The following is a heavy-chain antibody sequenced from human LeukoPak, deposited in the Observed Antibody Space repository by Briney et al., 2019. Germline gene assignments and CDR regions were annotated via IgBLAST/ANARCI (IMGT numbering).Heavy chain of an antibody. V-gene: IGHV4-34*01. CDR2: INHSGST. CDR1: GGSFSGYY. J-gene: IGHJ3*02. Sequence: PSGTLSLTCAVYGGSFSGYYWSWIRQPPGKGLEWIGEINHSGSTNYNPSLKSRVTISVDTSKNQFSLKLSSVTAADTAVYYCARGIDPYQLLFFAVLHAFDIWGQGTMVTVSS. CDR3: ARGIDPYQLLFFAVLHAFDI. D-gene: IGHD2-2*01.